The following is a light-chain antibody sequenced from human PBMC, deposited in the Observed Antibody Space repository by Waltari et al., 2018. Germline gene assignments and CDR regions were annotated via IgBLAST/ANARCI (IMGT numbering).Light chain of an antibody. CDR1: QGISNY. J-gene: IGKJ3*01. V-gene: IGKV1-27*01. Sequence: DIQMTQSPSSLPASVGDRVTTTCRASQGISNYLACYQQKPGKVPKLLIYAASTLQSGVPSRFSGSGSGTDFTLTISSLQPEDVATYYCQKYNSAPPFTFGPGTKVDIK. CDR3: QKYNSAPPFT. CDR2: AAS.